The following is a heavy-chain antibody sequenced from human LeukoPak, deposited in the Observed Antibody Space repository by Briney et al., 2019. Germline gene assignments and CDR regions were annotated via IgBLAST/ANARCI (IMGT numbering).Heavy chain of an antibody. V-gene: IGHV3-48*01. CDR3: ARETVAVAGTGYMDV. CDR2: ISSSSSTI. CDR1: GFTFSSYS. J-gene: IGHJ6*03. Sequence: GGSLRLSCAASGFTFSSYSMNWVRQAPGKGREGVSYISSSSSTIYYADSVKGRFTISRDNAKNSLYLQMNSLRAEDTAVYYCARETVAVAGTGYMDVWGKGTTVTVSS. D-gene: IGHD6-19*01.